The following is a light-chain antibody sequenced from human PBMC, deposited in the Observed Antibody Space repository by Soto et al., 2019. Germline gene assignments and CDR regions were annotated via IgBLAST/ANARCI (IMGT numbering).Light chain of an antibody. CDR1: QSVSSSY. J-gene: IGKJ3*01. CDR3: QQYGSSQFT. Sequence: EIVLTQSPGTLSLSPGERATLSCRASQSVSSSYLAWYQQKPGQAPRLLIYGASSRATGIPDRFSGSGSGTDFTLTISRLEPEDFAVYYCQQYGSSQFTFGPGPKWISN. CDR2: GAS. V-gene: IGKV3-20*01.